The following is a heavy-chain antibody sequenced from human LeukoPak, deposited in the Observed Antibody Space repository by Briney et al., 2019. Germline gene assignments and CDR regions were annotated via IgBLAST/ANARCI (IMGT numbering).Heavy chain of an antibody. CDR1: GGSFSGYY. J-gene: IGHJ3*02. V-gene: IGHV4-34*01. Sequence: PSETLSLTCAVYGGSFSGYYWSWIRQPPGKGLEWIGEINHSGSTNYNPSLKSRGTISVDTSKNQFSLKLSSVTAADTAVYYCARDAATIDFYAFDIWGQGTVVTVSS. D-gene: IGHD1-26*01. CDR3: ARDAATIDFYAFDI. CDR2: INHSGST.